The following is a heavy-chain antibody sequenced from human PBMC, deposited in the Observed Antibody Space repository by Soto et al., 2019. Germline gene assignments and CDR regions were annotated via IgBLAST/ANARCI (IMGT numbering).Heavy chain of an antibody. V-gene: IGHV4-30-4*01. Sequence: TLSLTCSVSGDSISTVDYFWAWIRQPPGQALEYIGYIYKSATTYYNPSFESRVAISLDTSKSQFSLNVTSVTAADTAVYFCARGRYCLTGRCFPNWFDSWGQGTTVTVAS. J-gene: IGHJ5*01. D-gene: IGHD2-15*01. CDR1: GDSISTVDYF. CDR2: IYKSATT. CDR3: ARGRYCLTGRCFPNWFDS.